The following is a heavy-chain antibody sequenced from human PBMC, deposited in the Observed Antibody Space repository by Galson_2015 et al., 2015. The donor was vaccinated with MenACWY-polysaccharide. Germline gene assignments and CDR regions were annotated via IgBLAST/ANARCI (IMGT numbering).Heavy chain of an antibody. V-gene: IGHV3-23*01. CDR3: AKANSGGICSSGWACWFDP. CDR1: GFTFTNYA. J-gene: IGHJ5*02. Sequence: SLRLSCAASGFTFTNYAMNWVCQAPGKGLEWVSSIGGSGTTYYADSVKGRFTISGDNSKNMVYLQMNSLRAEDTAIYYWAKANSGGICSSGWACWFDPWGQGFLGIVSS. D-gene: IGHD2-15*01. CDR2: IGGSGTT.